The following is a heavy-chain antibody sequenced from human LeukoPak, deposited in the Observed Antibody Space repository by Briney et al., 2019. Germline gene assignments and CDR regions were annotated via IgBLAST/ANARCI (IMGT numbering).Heavy chain of an antibody. D-gene: IGHD2-15*01. CDR2: IYYSGST. CDR1: GGSISSHY. J-gene: IGHJ4*02. Sequence: SETLSLTCAVSGGSISSHYWSWIRQPPGKGLEWIGYIYYSGSTNYNPSLKSRVTISVDTSKNQFSLKLSSVTAADTAVYYCASTGRVVAASFDYWGQGTLVTVSS. CDR3: ASTGRVVAASFDY. V-gene: IGHV4-59*11.